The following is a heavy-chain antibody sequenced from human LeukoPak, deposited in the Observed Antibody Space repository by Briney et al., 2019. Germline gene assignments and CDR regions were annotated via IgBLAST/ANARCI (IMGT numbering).Heavy chain of an antibody. CDR1: GYTFTSYY. CDR2: INPSGGST. D-gene: IGHD6-13*01. V-gene: IGHV1-46*01. CDR3: ASWMGASSSWHDLRY. J-gene: IGHJ4*02. Sequence: ASVKVSCKASGYTFTSYYMHWVRQAPGQGLEWMGIINPSGGSTSYAQKFQGRVTMTRDTSTSTVYMELSSLRSEDTAVYYCASWMGASSSWHDLRYWGQGTLVTVSS.